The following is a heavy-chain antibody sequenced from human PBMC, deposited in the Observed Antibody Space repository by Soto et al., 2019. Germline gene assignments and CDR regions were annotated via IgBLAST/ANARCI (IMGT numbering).Heavy chain of an antibody. CDR1: GYTLTELS. J-gene: IGHJ6*03. D-gene: IGHD6-6*01. V-gene: IGHV1-24*01. CDR3: ATVSIAARPAYYYYYMDA. Sequence: QVQVVQSGAEVKKTGASVKVSCKVSGYTLTELSMHWVRQAPGKGLEWMGGFDPEDGETIYAQKFQGRVTMTEDTSTDTSYMELSSLRSEDTAVYYCATVSIAARPAYYYYYMDAWGKGTTVTVSS. CDR2: FDPEDGET.